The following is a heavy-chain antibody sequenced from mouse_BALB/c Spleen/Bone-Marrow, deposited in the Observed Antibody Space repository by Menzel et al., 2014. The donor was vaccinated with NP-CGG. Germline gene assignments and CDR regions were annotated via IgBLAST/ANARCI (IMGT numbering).Heavy chain of an antibody. CDR2: SRNKAKYYTT. CDR1: GSTFSDFY. D-gene: IGHD2-10*02. J-gene: IGHJ3*01. CDR3: ARDVGYGNFFVY. Sequence: EVMLVESGGGLVQPGDSLRLSCATSGSTFSDFYVEWVRQPPGKRLEWIAASRNKAKYYTTEYSASVKGRFIVSRDTSQRVLFLQMNALRAEDTSIYYCARDVGYGNFFVYWGQGTLVTVSA. V-gene: IGHV7-1*02.